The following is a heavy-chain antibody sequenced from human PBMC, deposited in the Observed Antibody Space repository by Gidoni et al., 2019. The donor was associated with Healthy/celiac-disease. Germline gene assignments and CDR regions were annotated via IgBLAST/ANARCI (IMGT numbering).Heavy chain of an antibody. CDR1: GYTFTTYY. Sequence: QVQLVQSGAEVKKPGASVKVSCKASGYTFTTYYMHWVRQAPGQGLEWMGIINPSGGSTSYAQKFQGRVTMTRDTATSTVYMELSSLRSEDTAVYYCARGTPRYFDWSVVPNGNMDVWGKGTTVTVSS. D-gene: IGHD3-9*01. CDR3: ARGTPRYFDWSVVPNGNMDV. J-gene: IGHJ6*03. V-gene: IGHV1-46*01. CDR2: INPSGGST.